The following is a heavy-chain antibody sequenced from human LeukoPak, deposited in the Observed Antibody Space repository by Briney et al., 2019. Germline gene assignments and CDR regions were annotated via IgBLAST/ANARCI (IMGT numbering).Heavy chain of an antibody. CDR1: GGSFSGYY. CDR3: ARVYDSNGYSLHYFDY. CDR2: IYHSGSA. D-gene: IGHD3-22*01. V-gene: IGHV4-34*01. J-gene: IGHJ4*02. Sequence: PSETLSLTCAVYGGSFSGYYWSWIRQPPGKGLEWIGTIYHSGSANYNSSLKSRVTMSVDTSKNQFSLKLSSVTAADTAVYYCARVYDSNGYSLHYFDYWGQGTLVTVSS.